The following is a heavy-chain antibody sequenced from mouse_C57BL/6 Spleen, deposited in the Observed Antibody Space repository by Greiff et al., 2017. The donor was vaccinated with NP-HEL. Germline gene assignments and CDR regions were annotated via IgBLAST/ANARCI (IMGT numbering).Heavy chain of an antibody. J-gene: IGHJ3*01. D-gene: IGHD3-2*02. V-gene: IGHV1-69*01. CDR3: ARGEAQAALAY. Sequence: VQLQQSGAELVMPGASVKLSCKASGYTFTSYWMHWVKQRPGQGLEWIGEIDPSDSYTNYNQKFKGKSTLTVDKSSSTAYMQLSSLTSEDSAVYYGARGEAQAALAYWGQGTLVTVSA. CDR2: IDPSDSYT. CDR1: GYTFTSYW.